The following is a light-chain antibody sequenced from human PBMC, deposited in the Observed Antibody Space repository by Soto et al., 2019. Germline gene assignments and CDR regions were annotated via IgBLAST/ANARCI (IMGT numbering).Light chain of an antibody. CDR2: EGN. Sequence: QSVLTQPGSVSGSPGQSITISCTGTSSDVGSYVSWYQQHPGKAPKLIIYEGNERPSGVSNRFSGSKSANTASLTISGIQAEDEGDYYCCSFAGSSTYNGVFVGGKKLTV. J-gene: IGLJ3*02. CDR3: CSFAGSSTYNGV. CDR1: SSDVGSY. V-gene: IGLV2-23*01.